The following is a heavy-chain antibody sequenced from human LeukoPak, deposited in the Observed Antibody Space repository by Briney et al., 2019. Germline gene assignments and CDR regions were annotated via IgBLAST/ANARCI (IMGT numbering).Heavy chain of an antibody. CDR2: RSSSSSYI. Sequence: GALRLSCAASGFTFSSYSMNWVRQAPGEGLEWVASRSSSSSYIYYTDSVKGRVTISRDNATNSLYLHMNSLRAEDTAVYYCARDNPNYYMDVWGKGTTVAVSS. CDR1: GFTFSSYS. V-gene: IGHV3-21*01. J-gene: IGHJ6*03. CDR3: ARDNPNYYMDV.